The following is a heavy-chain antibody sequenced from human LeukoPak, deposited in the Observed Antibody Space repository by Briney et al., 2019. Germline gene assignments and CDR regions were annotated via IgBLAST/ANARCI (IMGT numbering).Heavy chain of an antibody. J-gene: IGHJ4*02. V-gene: IGHV1-2*02. CDR2: INPNSGDT. CDR1: GYTFNDYY. D-gene: IGHD3-16*02. CDR3: ARSARY. Sequence: GASVKVSCKASGYTFNDYYLHWVRQAPGQGLEWMGWINPNSGDTNYAQKFQGRVTMSRDTSVSTASRELTRLRSDDTAVYYCARSARYWGQGTLVTVSS.